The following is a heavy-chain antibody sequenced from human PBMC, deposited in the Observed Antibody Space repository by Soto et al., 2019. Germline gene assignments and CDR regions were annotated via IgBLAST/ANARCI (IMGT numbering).Heavy chain of an antibody. J-gene: IGHJ4*02. CDR1: SDSITSSSW. CDR3: ARGVAAALDY. Sequence: QVPLQESGPGLVKPSGTLSLTCAVSSDSITSSSWWTWVRQPPGKGLEWIGEIFHSGNTNCNPSLKSRVTISLDKFKNHFSLKLSSVTAADTAVYYCARGVAAALDYWGQGTLVTVSS. D-gene: IGHD6-13*01. CDR2: IFHSGNT. V-gene: IGHV4-4*02.